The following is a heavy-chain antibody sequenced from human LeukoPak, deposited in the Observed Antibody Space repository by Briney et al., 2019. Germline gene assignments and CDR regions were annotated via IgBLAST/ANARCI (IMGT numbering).Heavy chain of an antibody. J-gene: IGHJ3*02. D-gene: IGHD6-19*01. CDR2: INHSGST. V-gene: IGHV4-4*02. CDR1: GGSISSSNW. CDR3: ARHKYSSGWPPEGAFDI. Sequence: PSETLSLTRAVSGGSISSSNWWSWVRQPPGKGLEWIGEINHSGSTNYNPSLKSRVTISVDTSKNQFSLKLSSVTAADTAVYYCARHKYSSGWPPEGAFDIWGQGTMVTVSS.